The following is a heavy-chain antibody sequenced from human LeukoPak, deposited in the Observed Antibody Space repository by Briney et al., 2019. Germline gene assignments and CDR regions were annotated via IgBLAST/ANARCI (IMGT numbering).Heavy chain of an antibody. CDR1: GGSFSGYY. CDR2: INHSGST. Sequence: SETLSLTCAVYGGSFSGYYWSWIRQHPGTGLEWIGEINHSGSTNYNPSLKSRVTISVETSKNQFSLKLSSVTAAHTAVYYCARVHLYLRQLVTRFYYYYYMDLWGKGTTVTVSS. CDR3: ARVHLYLRQLVTRFYYYYYMDL. D-gene: IGHD6-6*01. V-gene: IGHV4-34*01. J-gene: IGHJ6*03.